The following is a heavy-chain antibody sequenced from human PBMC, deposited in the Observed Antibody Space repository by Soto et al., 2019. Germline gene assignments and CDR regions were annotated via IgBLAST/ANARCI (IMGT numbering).Heavy chain of an antibody. CDR3: ASRSSGWYFDY. J-gene: IGHJ4*02. Sequence: EVQLLESGGGLVQPGGSLRLSCAASGFTFSSYAMNWVRQAPGKGLEWVSVISGSGGSTYYADSVKGRFTISRDNSKNTLYLQMSGLRAEDTAVYYCASRSSGWYFDYWGQGALGTGSS. CDR1: GFTFSSYA. V-gene: IGHV3-23*01. D-gene: IGHD6-19*01. CDR2: ISGSGGST.